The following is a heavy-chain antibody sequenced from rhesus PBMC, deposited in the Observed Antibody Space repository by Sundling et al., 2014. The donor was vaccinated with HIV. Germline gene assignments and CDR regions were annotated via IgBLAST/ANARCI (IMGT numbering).Heavy chain of an antibody. J-gene: IGHJ4*01. CDR1: GASIRDNY. CDR2: VYGSGGNT. Sequence: QVQLQESGPRLVKPSETLSLTCTVSGASIRDNYWSWSRQVPGKGLEWIGRVYGSGGNTDYDPSLKSRVVISIDTSKNQFSLNLTSVTAADTAVYYCARGKYWTDYFDYWGQGVLVTVSS. D-gene: IGHD3-22*01. V-gene: IGHV4S2*01. CDR3: ARGKYWTDYFDY.